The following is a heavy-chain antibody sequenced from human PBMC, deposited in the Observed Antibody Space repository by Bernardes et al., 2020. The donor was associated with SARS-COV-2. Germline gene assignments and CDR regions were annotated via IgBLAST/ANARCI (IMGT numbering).Heavy chain of an antibody. J-gene: IGHJ6*02. D-gene: IGHD3-3*01. Sequence: ASVKVSCKTSGYTFTDYGLSWVRQAPGQGLEWMGWISGYNGHTYYAQNLQGRLTITADTSTGTAYMELRSLRSDDSALYYCARDSLPDFYYSGMDVWGQGTAVTVS. CDR3: ARDSLPDFYYSGMDV. CDR2: ISGYNGHT. CDR1: GYTFTDYG. V-gene: IGHV1-18*01.